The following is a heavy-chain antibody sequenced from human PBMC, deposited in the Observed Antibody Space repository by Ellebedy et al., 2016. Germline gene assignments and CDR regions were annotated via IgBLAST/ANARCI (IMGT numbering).Heavy chain of an antibody. CDR3: AMGRDYYYYMDV. D-gene: IGHD1-26*01. J-gene: IGHJ6*03. CDR1: GYTFTGYY. CDR2: INPNSGGT. V-gene: IGHV1-2*02. Sequence: ASVKVSXKASGYTFTGYYMHWVRQAPGQGLEWMGWINPNSGGTNYAQKFQGRVTMTRDTSISTAYMELSRLRSDDTAAYYCAMGRDYYYYMDVWGKGTTVTVSS.